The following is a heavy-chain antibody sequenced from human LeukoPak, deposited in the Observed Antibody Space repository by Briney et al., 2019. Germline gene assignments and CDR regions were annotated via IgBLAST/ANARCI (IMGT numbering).Heavy chain of an antibody. CDR1: GGTFCSYA. J-gene: IGHJ4*02. Sequence: ASVKVSCKASGGTFCSYAISWVRQAPGQGLEWVGGIIPIFGTANYAQKFQGRVTITADESTSTAYMELSSLRSEYTAVYYCARDMIVPRYYFEYWGQGTLVTVS. CDR3: ARDMIVPRYYFEY. D-gene: IGHD3-22*01. V-gene: IGHV1-69*01. CDR2: IIPIFGTA.